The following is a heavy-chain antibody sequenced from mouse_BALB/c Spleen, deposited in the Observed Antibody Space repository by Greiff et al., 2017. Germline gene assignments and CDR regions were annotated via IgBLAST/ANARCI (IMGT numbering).Heavy chain of an antibody. CDR3: ARGGWDVGYYAMDY. D-gene: IGHD4-1*01. J-gene: IGHJ4*01. CDR2: ISSGGST. CDR1: GFTFSSYA. V-gene: IGHV5-6-5*01. Sequence: DVHLVESGGGLVKPGGSLKLSCAASGFTFSSYAMSWVRQTPEKRLEWVASISSGGSTYYPDSVKGRFTISRDNARNILYLQMSSLRSEDTAMYYCARGGWDVGYYAMDYWGQGTSVTVSS.